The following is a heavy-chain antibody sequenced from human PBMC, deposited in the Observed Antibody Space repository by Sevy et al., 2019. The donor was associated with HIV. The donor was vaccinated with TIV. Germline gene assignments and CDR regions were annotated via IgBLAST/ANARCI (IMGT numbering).Heavy chain of an antibody. J-gene: IGHJ5*02. CDR2: VNPSGGST. CDR1: GYTVTSYY. V-gene: IGHV1-46*01. CDR3: ARGSGGRSGWFDP. Sequence: ASVKVSCKASGYTVTSYYMNWVRQAPGQGLEWMGIVNPSGGSTSYAQKFQGRVTMTRDTSTSTVYMELSRLRSEDTAVYYSARGSGGRSGWFDPWGQGTLVTVSS. D-gene: IGHD2-15*01.